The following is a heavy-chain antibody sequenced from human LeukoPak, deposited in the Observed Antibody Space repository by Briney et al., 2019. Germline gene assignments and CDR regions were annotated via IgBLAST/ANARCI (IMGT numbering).Heavy chain of an antibody. D-gene: IGHD6-6*01. Sequence: ASVKVSCKASGYTFTGYYMHWVRQAPGQGLEWMGWISAYNGNTNYAQKLQGRVTMTTDTSTSTAYMELRSLRSDDTAVYYCASHSLALAARPFDYWGQGTLVTVSS. CDR3: ASHSLALAARPFDY. CDR2: ISAYNGNT. J-gene: IGHJ4*02. CDR1: GYTFTGYY. V-gene: IGHV1-18*04.